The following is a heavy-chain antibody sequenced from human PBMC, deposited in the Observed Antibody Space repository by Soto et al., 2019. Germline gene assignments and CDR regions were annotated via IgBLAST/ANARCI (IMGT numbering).Heavy chain of an antibody. J-gene: IGHJ6*02. V-gene: IGHV3-30*03. CDR2: ISYDGSNK. Sequence: GGSLRLSCAASGFTFSSYGMHWVRQAPGKGLEWVAVISYDGSNKYYADSVKGRFTISRDNSKNTLYLQMNSLRAEDTAVYYCATLAGSSVSLKYYYGMDVWGQGTTVTVSS. CDR3: ATLAGSSVSLKYYYGMDV. CDR1: GFTFSSYG. D-gene: IGHD2-2*01.